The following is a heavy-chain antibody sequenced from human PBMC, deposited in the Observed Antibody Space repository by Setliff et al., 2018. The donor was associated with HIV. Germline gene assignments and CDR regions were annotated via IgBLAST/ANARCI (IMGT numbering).Heavy chain of an antibody. D-gene: IGHD3-10*01. J-gene: IGHJ4*02. CDR1: GGSFSGYY. Sequence: SETLSLTCAVYGGSFSGYYWSWIRQPPGKGLEWIGEINHSGGTNYSPSLKSRVTISVDTSKNQFSLKLSSVTAADTAVYYCARPALGIGGGSRFDNWGQGTRVTVSS. CDR3: ARPALGIGGGSRFDN. V-gene: IGHV4-34*01. CDR2: INHSGGT.